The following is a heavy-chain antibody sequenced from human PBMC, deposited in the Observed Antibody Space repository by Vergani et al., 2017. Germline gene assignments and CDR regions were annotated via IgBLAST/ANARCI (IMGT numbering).Heavy chain of an antibody. J-gene: IGHJ4*02. CDR3: TTTXYDGSGYYRAYFDY. V-gene: IGHV3-73*01. D-gene: IGHD3-22*01. CDR1: GFTFSTYA. CDR2: IRSKANSYAT. Sequence: EVQLLESGGSLKQPGGSVRLSCAASGFTFSTYAMHWVRQASGKGLEWVGRIRSKANSYATAYAASVKGRFTISRDDSKNMAYLQMSSLKSHDTAVYYCTTTXYDGSGYYRAYFDYWGLGSLVTVSS.